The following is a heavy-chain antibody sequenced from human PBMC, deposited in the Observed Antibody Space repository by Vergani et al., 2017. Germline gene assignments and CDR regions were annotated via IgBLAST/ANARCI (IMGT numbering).Heavy chain of an antibody. CDR1: GGSISSYY. CDR2: IYYSGST. J-gene: IGHJ3*01. V-gene: IGHV4-59*01. D-gene: IGHD1-1*01. CDR3: ARWNRDAFDL. Sequence: QVQLQESGPGLVKPSETLSLTCTVSGGSISSYYWSWIRQPPGKGLEWIGYIYYSGSTNYNPSLKSRVTISVDTSKNQFSLKLSSVTAADTAVYYCARWNRDAFDLWGQGTMVTVSS.